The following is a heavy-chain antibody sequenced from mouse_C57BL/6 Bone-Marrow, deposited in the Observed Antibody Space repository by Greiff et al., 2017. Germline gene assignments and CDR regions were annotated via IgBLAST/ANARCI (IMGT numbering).Heavy chain of an antibody. CDR1: GYAFSSSW. D-gene: IGHD1-1*02. V-gene: IGHV1-82*01. Sequence: QVQLKQSGPELVKPGASVKISCKASGYAFSSSWMNWVKQRPGKGLEWIGRIYPGDGDTNYNGKVKGKATLTADKSSSTAYLQLSSLTSEDSAVYFRARPSSLWECYFDYWGQGTTLTVSS. CDR2: IYPGDGDT. CDR3: ARPSSLWECYFDY. J-gene: IGHJ2*01.